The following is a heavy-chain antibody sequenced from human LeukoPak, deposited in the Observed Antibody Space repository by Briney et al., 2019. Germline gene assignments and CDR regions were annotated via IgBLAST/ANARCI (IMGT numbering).Heavy chain of an antibody. V-gene: IGHV4-39*01. Sequence: SETLYLTCTVSGGSISSSSYYWGWIRQPPGKGLEWIGSIYYSGSTYYNPSLKSRVTISVDTSKNQFSLKLSSVTAADTAVYYCARRPAAMAQTSDYWGQGTLVTVSS. CDR1: GGSISSSSYY. D-gene: IGHD5-18*01. CDR2: IYYSGST. J-gene: IGHJ4*02. CDR3: ARRPAAMAQTSDY.